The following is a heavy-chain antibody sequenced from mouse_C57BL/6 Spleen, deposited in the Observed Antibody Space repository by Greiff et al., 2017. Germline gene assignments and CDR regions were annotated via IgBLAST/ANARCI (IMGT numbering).Heavy chain of an antibody. D-gene: IGHD1-1*02. V-gene: IGHV5-17*01. J-gene: IGHJ3*01. CDR1: GFTFSDYG. CDR3: ANYPPGFAY. Sequence: EVQRVESGGGLVKPGGSLKLSCAASGFTFSDYGMHWVRQAPEKGLEWVAYISSGSSTIYYADTVQGRFTISRDNAKNTLFLQMTSLRSEDTAMYYCANYPPGFAYWGQGTLVTVSA. CDR2: ISSGSSTI.